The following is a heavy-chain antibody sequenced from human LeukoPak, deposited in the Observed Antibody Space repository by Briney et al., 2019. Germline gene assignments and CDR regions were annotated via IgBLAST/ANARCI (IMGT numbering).Heavy chain of an antibody. CDR1: GGSVSSGSSY. V-gene: IGHV4-61*01. J-gene: IGHJ4*02. Sequence: SETLSLTCTVSGGSVSSGSSYWSWIRQPPGKGLEWIGYIYYSGSTNYNPSLKSRVTISVDTSKNQFSLKLTSVTAADTAVYYCAREGGYDFPFDYWGQGTLVTVSS. D-gene: IGHD5-12*01. CDR3: AREGGYDFPFDY. CDR2: IYYSGST.